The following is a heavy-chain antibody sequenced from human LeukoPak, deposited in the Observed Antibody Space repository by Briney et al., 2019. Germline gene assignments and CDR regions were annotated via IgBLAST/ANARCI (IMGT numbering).Heavy chain of an antibody. Sequence: ASVKVSCKASGYSSTGYYMHWVRQAPGQGLEWMGWINPNSGGTNYAQKFQGRVTMTRDTSISTAYMELSRLRSDDTAVYYCAREETSSSWGSYFDYWGQGTLVTVSS. D-gene: IGHD6-13*01. CDR3: AREETSSSWGSYFDY. J-gene: IGHJ4*02. CDR2: INPNSGGT. CDR1: GYSSTGYY. V-gene: IGHV1-2*02.